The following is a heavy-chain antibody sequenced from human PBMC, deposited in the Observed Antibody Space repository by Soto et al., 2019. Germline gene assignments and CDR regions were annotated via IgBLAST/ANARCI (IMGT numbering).Heavy chain of an antibody. Sequence: GSLRLSCAASGFTFSSYAMSWVRQAPGKGLEWVSAISGSGGSTYYADSVKGRFTISRDNSKNTLYLQMNSLRAEDTAVYYCAKDLNYYDSSGYYFDYWGQGTLVTVSS. J-gene: IGHJ4*02. CDR3: AKDLNYYDSSGYYFDY. D-gene: IGHD3-22*01. V-gene: IGHV3-23*01. CDR2: ISGSGGST. CDR1: GFTFSSYA.